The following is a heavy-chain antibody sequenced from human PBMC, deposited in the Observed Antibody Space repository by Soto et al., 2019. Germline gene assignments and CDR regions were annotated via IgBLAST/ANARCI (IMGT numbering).Heavy chain of an antibody. CDR2: INAGNGNT. Sequence: QVQLVQSGAEEKKPGASVKVSCKTSGYTFTSYAMHWVRQAPGQRLEWMGWINAGNGNTKYSQKFQGRVTITRDTSASTAYMELSSLRSEDTAVYYCARAYYGSGSGKDYWGQGTLVTVSS. V-gene: IGHV1-3*05. J-gene: IGHJ4*02. D-gene: IGHD3-10*01. CDR3: ARAYYGSGSGKDY. CDR1: GYTFTSYA.